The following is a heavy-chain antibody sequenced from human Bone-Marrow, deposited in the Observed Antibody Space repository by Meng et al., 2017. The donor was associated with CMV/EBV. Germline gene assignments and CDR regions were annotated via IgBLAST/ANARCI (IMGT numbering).Heavy chain of an antibody. CDR1: GFTVSSNY. CDR2: IYSGGST. CDR3: ARDSGYCSSTSCYGVGAFDI. D-gene: IGHD2-2*01. V-gene: IGHV3-53*01. Sequence: GGSLRLSCAASGFTVSSNYMSWVRQAPGKGLEWVSVIYSGGSTYYADSVKGRFTISRDNSKNTLYLQMNSLRAEDTAVYYCARDSGYCSSTSCYGVGAFDIWGQGPRVTGSS. J-gene: IGHJ3*02.